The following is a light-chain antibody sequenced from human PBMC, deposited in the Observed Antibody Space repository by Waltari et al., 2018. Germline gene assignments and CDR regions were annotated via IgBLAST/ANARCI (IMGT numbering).Light chain of an antibody. J-gene: IGLJ3*02. CDR2: RNN. V-gene: IGLV10-54*04. CDR3: SAWDTSLSAWV. Sequence: QAGLTQPPSVSNALRQTATLTCPGSRYNVGNEGAAWLQQHQGHPPKLLSYRNNNRPSGISERFSASRSGNTASLTITGLQPEDEADYYCSAWDTSLSAWVFGGGTKLTVL. CDR1: RYNVGNEG.